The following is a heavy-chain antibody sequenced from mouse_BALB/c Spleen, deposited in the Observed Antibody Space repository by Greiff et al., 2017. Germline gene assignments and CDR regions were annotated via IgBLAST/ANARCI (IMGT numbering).Heavy chain of an antibody. CDR2: ISSGGSYT. V-gene: IGHV5-9-4*01. D-gene: IGHD2-3*01. CDR1: GFTFSSYA. CDR3: ARDDGDGYYDYAMDY. J-gene: IGHJ4*01. Sequence: EVQGVESGGGLVKPGGSLKLSCAASGFTFSSYAMSWVRQSPEKRLEWVAEISSGGSYTYYPDTVTGRFTISRDNAKNTLYLEMSSLRSEDTAMYYCARDDGDGYYDYAMDYWGQGTSVTVSS.